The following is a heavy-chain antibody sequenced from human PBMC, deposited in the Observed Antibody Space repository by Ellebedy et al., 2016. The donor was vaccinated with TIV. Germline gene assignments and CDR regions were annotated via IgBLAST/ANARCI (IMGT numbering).Heavy chain of an antibody. CDR3: ARASSSSWHFKNNWFDP. CDR1: GFTFSDYY. CDR2: ISSSGNNI. J-gene: IGHJ5*02. Sequence: GESLKISCAASGFTFSDYYMIWIRQGPGKGLEWVAYISSSGNNIYYADSVKGRFTISRDNAQKSLYLQMNSLRPEDTAVYYCARASSSSWHFKNNWFDPWGQGTQVTVSS. D-gene: IGHD2-2*01. V-gene: IGHV3-11*01.